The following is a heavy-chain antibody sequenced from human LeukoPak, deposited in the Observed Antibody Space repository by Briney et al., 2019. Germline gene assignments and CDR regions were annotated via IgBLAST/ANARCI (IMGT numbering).Heavy chain of an antibody. D-gene: IGHD5-18*01. CDR3: ARKRGHSYGYYFDY. Sequence: PSETLSLTCAVSGGSISSSNWWSWVRQPPGKGLEWIGEIYHSGSTNYNPSLKSRVTVSVDKSKNQFSLNLSSVTAADTAVYYCARKRGHSYGYYFDYWGQGTLVTVSS. CDR1: GGSISSSNW. V-gene: IGHV4-4*02. CDR2: IYHSGST. J-gene: IGHJ4*02.